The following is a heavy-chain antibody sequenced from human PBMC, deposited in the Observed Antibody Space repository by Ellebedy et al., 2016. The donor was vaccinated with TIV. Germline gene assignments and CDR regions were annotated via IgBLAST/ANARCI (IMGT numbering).Heavy chain of an antibody. J-gene: IGHJ3*02. Sequence: GGSLRLSCAASRFTFSSYWMSWVRQAPGKGLEWVANINQDAGEQYYVDSVEGRFTISRDNAKNSLYLQMNSLRAEDTAMYYCATDGSYGDYLSPTHAFAIWGQGTMVTVSS. V-gene: IGHV3-7*01. CDR3: ATDGSYGDYLSPTHAFAI. CDR1: RFTFSSYW. D-gene: IGHD4-17*01. CDR2: INQDAGEQ.